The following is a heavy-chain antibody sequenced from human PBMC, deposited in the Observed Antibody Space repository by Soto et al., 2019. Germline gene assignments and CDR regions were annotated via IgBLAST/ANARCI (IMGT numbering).Heavy chain of an antibody. Sequence: QVQLQESGPGLVKPSQTLSLTCTVSGGSFSSGGYYWSWIRQHPGKGLEWIGYIYYSGSTYYNPSLKSRVTISVDTSKSQFSLKLSSVTAADTAVYYCATDFTDSSGPILGMDGGGQGTSFSVSS. J-gene: IGHJ6*01. V-gene: IGHV4-31*03. CDR3: ATDFTDSSGPILGMDG. CDR2: IYYSGST. D-gene: IGHD6-19*01. CDR1: GGSFSSGGYY.